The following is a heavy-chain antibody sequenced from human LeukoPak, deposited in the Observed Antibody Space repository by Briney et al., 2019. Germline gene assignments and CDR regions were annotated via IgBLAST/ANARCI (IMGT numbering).Heavy chain of an antibody. CDR1: GFTFSNYA. V-gene: IGHV3-23*01. CDR3: AKVPYSDYGSGRPPFMDV. D-gene: IGHD3-10*01. CDR2: ISCSAFDT. Sequence: GGSLRLLCAASGFTFSNYAMSWVRQARGEGLEGGSTISCSAFDTYAADSVKGRFTISRDNSENTLYLQMSNLRVEDTAVDYCAKVPYSDYGSGRPPFMDVWGQGTTVAVSS. J-gene: IGHJ6*02.